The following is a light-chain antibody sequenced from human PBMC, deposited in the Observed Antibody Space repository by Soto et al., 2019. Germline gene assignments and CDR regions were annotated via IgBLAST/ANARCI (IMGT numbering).Light chain of an antibody. CDR2: TGD. Sequence: QSVLTQPPSASGTPGQRVTISCSGSSSNIGKTSVHWFQQLPGAAPKLLIHTGDKRPSGVPDRFSGSKSGTSASLAITGLQSEDEADYFCAAWDDSLNGFVFGTGTNSPS. CDR1: SSNIGKTS. V-gene: IGLV1-44*01. J-gene: IGLJ1*01. CDR3: AAWDDSLNGFV.